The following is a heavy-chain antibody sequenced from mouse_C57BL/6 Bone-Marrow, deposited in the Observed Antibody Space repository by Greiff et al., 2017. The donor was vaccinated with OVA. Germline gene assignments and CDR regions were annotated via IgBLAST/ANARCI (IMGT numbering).Heavy chain of an antibody. J-gene: IGHJ4*01. Sequence: EVMLVESGGDLVKPGGSLKLSCAASGFTFSSYGMSWVRQTPDKRLEWVATISSGGSYTYYPDSVKGRFTISRDNAKNTLYLQMSSLKSEDTAMYYCARHGYDGKGYAMDYWGQGTSVTVSS. CDR2: ISSGGSYT. CDR3: ARHGYDGKGYAMDY. V-gene: IGHV5-6*01. CDR1: GFTFSSYG. D-gene: IGHD2-2*01.